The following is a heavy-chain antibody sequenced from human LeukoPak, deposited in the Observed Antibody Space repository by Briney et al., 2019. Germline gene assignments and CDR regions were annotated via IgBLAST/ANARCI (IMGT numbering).Heavy chain of an antibody. CDR1: GFTFSSYS. CDR2: ISSSSSYT. D-gene: IGHD3-22*01. Sequence: GGSLRLSCAASGFTFSSYSMNWVRQAPGKGLEWVSSISSSSSYTYYADSVKGRFTISRDNAKNSLYLQMNSLRAEDTAVYYCARTLIKYDSSGYYAFDAFDIWGQGTMVTVSS. V-gene: IGHV3-21*01. J-gene: IGHJ3*02. CDR3: ARTLIKYDSSGYYAFDAFDI.